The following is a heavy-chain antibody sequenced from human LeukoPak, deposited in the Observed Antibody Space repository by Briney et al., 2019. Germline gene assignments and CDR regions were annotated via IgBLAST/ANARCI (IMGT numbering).Heavy chain of an antibody. CDR3: AKDGASNYYDSSGYYDGIDY. CDR1: GFTFSSYA. Sequence: GGSLRLSCAASGFTFSSYAMSWVRQAPGKGLEWVSAISGSGGSTYYADSVKGRFTIPRDNSKNTLYLQMNSLRAEDTAVYYCAKDGASNYYDSSGYYDGIDYWGQGTLVTVSS. CDR2: ISGSGGST. J-gene: IGHJ4*02. V-gene: IGHV3-23*01. D-gene: IGHD3-22*01.